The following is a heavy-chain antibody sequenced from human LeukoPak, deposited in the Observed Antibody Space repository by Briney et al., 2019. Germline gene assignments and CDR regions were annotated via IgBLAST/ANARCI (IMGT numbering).Heavy chain of an antibody. V-gene: IGHV1-2*02. Sequence: GASVKVSCKASGYTFTGYYMHWVRQAPGQGLEWMGWINPDSGGTNYAQKFQGRVTMTRDTSISTAYMDLSRLRSDDTAVYYCARVSRYSSGWYTAGYWGQGTLVTVSS. J-gene: IGHJ4*02. CDR3: ARVSRYSSGWYTAGY. D-gene: IGHD6-19*01. CDR1: GYTFTGYY. CDR2: INPDSGGT.